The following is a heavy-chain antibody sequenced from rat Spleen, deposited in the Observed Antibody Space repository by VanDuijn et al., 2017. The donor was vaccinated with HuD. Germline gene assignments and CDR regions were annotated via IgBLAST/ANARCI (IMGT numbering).Heavy chain of an antibody. J-gene: IGHJ4*01. Sequence: EVQLVETGGGLVQPGRSLKLSCVASGFTFSSYWMYWIRQAPGKGLEWVASISPSGGSTYYRDSVKGRFTISRDNAKSTLYLQMDSLRSEDTATYYCAKTTEGFYSSYIYVGVMDAWGQGASVTVSS. CDR1: GFTFSSYW. CDR3: AKTTEGFYSSYIYVGVMDA. CDR2: ISPSGGST. V-gene: IGHV5-58*01. D-gene: IGHD1-2*01.